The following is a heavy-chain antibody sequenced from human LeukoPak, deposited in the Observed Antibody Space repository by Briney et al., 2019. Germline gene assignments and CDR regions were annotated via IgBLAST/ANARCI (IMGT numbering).Heavy chain of an antibody. D-gene: IGHD2-15*01. V-gene: IGHV4-59*08. CDR1: GGSISNYY. J-gene: IGHJ4*02. Sequence: SETLSLTCTVSGGSISNYYWNWIRQPPGKGLEWIGYLYYNGSTNYNPSLKSRVTISVDTSKNQFSLKLSSVTAADTAVYYCARLGDCSGGSCNDYWGQGTLVTVSS. CDR2: LYYNGST. CDR3: ARLGDCSGGSCNDY.